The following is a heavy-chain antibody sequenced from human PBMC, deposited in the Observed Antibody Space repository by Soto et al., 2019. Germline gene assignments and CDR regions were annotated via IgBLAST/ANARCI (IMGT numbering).Heavy chain of an antibody. J-gene: IGHJ6*02. V-gene: IGHV1-69*06. CDR3: ARSRRDGYNYYYYGMDV. D-gene: IGHD5-12*01. CDR2: IIPIFGTA. Sequence: EASVKVSCKASGGTFSSYAISWVRQAPGQGLEWMGGIIPIFGTANYAQKFQGRVTITADKSTSTAYMELSSLRSEDTAVYYCARSRRDGYNYYYYGMDVWGQGTTVTV. CDR1: GGTFSSYA.